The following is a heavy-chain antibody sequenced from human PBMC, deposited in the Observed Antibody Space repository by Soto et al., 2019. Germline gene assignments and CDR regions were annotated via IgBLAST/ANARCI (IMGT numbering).Heavy chain of an antibody. V-gene: IGHV3-48*03. Sequence: LRXSCVASRCFFENYEINCVRNAPGKGLEWISYISNSGNTIYVADSMRGRFTISRDNAKNSLFLQMNSRRADDTAVYYCAGDIDTRDYYYGLDVCGQRSTVTVSS. CDR3: AGDIDTRDYYYGLDV. CDR1: RCFFENYE. J-gene: IGHJ6*02. CDR2: ISNSGNTI. D-gene: IGHD1-26*01.